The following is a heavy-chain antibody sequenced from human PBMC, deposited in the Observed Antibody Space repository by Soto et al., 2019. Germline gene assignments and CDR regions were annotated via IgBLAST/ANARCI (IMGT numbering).Heavy chain of an antibody. CDR2: ISGSGGST. J-gene: IGHJ4*02. D-gene: IGHD3-16*01. CDR3: ASGWRGNLVDY. Sequence: EVQLLESGGGLVQPGGSLRLSCAASGFTFSSYAMSWVRQAPGKGLEWVSAISGSGGSTYYADSVKGRFTISRDNSKNTLDLQMNRLSAEDTAVYYCASGWRGNLVDYWGQGTLVTVSS. V-gene: IGHV3-23*01. CDR1: GFTFSSYA.